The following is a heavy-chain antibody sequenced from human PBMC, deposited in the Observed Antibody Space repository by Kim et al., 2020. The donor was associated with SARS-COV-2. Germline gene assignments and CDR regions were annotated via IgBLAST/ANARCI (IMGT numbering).Heavy chain of an antibody. V-gene: IGHV3-30-3*01. CDR2: ISYDGSNK. Sequence: GGSLRLSCAASGFTFSSYAMHWVRQAPGKGLEWVAVISYDGSNKYYADSVKGRFTISRDNSKNTLYLQMNSLRAEDTAVYYCASSGRSSEDYWGQGTLVTFSS. D-gene: IGHD2-2*01. CDR3: ASSGRSSEDY. CDR1: GFTFSSYA. J-gene: IGHJ4*02.